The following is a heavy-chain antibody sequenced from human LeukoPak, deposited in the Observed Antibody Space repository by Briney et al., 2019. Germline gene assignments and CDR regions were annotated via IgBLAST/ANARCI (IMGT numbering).Heavy chain of an antibody. Sequence: GASVKVSCKASGYAFTGYYMHWVRQAPGQGLEWMGWINPNSGGTNYAQKFQGRVTMTRDTSISTAYMELSRLRSDDTAVYYCARDLFRRRVVVITTPGYVLGYWGQGTLVTVSS. CDR3: ARDLFRRRVVVITTPGYVLGY. CDR2: INPNSGGT. J-gene: IGHJ4*02. V-gene: IGHV1-2*02. CDR1: GYAFTGYY. D-gene: IGHD3-22*01.